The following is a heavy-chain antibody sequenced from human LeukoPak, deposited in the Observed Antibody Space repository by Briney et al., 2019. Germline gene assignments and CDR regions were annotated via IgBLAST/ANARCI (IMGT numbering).Heavy chain of an antibody. D-gene: IGHD1-14*01. CDR3: ARDQGTLVPNQYYYYYYGMDV. Sequence: ASVKVSCKASGGTFSSYGISWVRQAPGQGLEWMGWISAYNGNTNYAQKLQGRVTMTTDTSTSTAYMELRSLRSDDTAVYYCARDQGTLVPNQYYYYYYGMDVWGQGTTVTVSS. CDR1: GGTFSSYG. V-gene: IGHV1-18*01. CDR2: ISAYNGNT. J-gene: IGHJ6*02.